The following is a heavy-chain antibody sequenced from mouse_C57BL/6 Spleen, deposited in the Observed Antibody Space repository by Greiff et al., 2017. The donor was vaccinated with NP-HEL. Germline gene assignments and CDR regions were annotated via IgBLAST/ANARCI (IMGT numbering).Heavy chain of an antibody. CDR1: GYTFTDYE. Sequence: QVQLKESGAELVRPGASVTLSCKASGYTFTDYEMHWVKQTPVPGLEWIGAIDPETGGTAYNQKFKGKAILTADKSSSTAYMELRSLTSEDSAVYYCTEVYYYGSSYGAMDYWGQGTTLTVSS. J-gene: IGHJ2*01. D-gene: IGHD1-1*01. CDR3: TEVYYYGSSYGAMDY. CDR2: IDPETGGT. V-gene: IGHV1-15*01.